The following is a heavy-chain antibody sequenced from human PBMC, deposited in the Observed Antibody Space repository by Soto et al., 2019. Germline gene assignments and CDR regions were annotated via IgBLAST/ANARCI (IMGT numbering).Heavy chain of an antibody. CDR2: IYWDDDK. D-gene: IGHD6-6*01. J-gene: IGHJ4*02. Sequence: QISLKESGPTLVNPTQTLTLTCTFSGFSLSTSGVGVGWIRQPPGKALEWLALIYWDDDKRYSPSLKIRLTITKDTSKNQVVLTMTNMDPVGTATYYCARRTRARSTYYFDYWGQGTLVTVSS. V-gene: IGHV2-5*02. CDR1: GFSLSTSGVG. CDR3: ARRTRARSTYYFDY.